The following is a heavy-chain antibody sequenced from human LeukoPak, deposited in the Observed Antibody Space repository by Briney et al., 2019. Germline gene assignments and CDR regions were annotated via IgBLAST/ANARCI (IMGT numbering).Heavy chain of an antibody. J-gene: IGHJ4*02. D-gene: IGHD3-10*02. Sequence: ASVKVSCKVSGYTLTDLAMHWVRQAPGKGLEWMGGYEPERGEIVYAQQLQGRVHMTEDTSTETAYMELSSLRTEDTAVYYCAQGTYHYVTSVYWGQGALVTVSS. CDR2: YEPERGEI. CDR3: AQGTYHYVTSVY. CDR1: GYTLTDLA. V-gene: IGHV1-24*01.